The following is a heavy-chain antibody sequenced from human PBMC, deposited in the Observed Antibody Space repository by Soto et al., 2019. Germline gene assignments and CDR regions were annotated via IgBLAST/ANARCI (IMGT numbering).Heavy chain of an antibody. CDR2: IYHSGTT. V-gene: IGHV4-38-2*01. Sequence: PWGSLSLACAVSGDSIRSGYYGAWIQPPPGKGLEWIGSIYHSGTTYYKSSLKSRVTISVDTSRNQFSLKLSSVTAADTAVYYCARSLGILTHFRAFYYYYGMDVWGKGTTGTV. CDR1: GDSIRSGYY. J-gene: IGHJ6*04. D-gene: IGHD3-9*01. CDR3: ARSLGILTHFRAFYYYYGMDV.